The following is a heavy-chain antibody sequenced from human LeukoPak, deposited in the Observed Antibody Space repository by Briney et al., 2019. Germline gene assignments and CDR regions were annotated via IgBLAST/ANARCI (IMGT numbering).Heavy chain of an antibody. V-gene: IGHV4-38-2*01. CDR3: ARSFLRRYFDY. CDR1: GYSISSGYY. CDR2: IYHSGST. Sequence: PSETLSLTCAVSGYSISSGYYWGWIRQPPGKGLEWIGSIYHSGSTYYNPPLKSRVTISVDTSKNQFSLKLSSVTAADTAVYYCARSFLRRYFDYWGQGTLVTVSS. D-gene: IGHD3-3*01. J-gene: IGHJ4*02.